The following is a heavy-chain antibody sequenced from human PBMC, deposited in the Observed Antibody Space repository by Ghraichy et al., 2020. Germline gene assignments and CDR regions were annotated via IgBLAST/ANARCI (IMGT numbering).Heavy chain of an antibody. CDR2: IKKDGSEK. D-gene: IGHD4-23*01. CDR3: VRVGWQQYLGNFDY. Sequence: GGSLRLSCAASGFTFSSYWMSWVRQAPGEGLEWVANIKKDGSEKYYVDSVKGRFTISRDNAKNSLSLQMNSLRAEDTAVYYCVRVGWQQYLGNFDYWGQGTLVTVSS. V-gene: IGHV3-7*01. J-gene: IGHJ4*02. CDR1: GFTFSSYW.